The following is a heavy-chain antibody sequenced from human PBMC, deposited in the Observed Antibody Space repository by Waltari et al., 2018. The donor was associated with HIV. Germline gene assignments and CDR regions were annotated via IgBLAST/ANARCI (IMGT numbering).Heavy chain of an antibody. J-gene: IGHJ5*02. CDR1: GFIFSNYD. CDR2: ISGRGSTT. V-gene: IGHV3-23*01. D-gene: IGHD1-26*01. CDR3: AKDGGSYSGWYDP. Sequence: EVQLLESGGGLAQPGGSRRLSCAASGFIFSNYDMHWIRHSPGRWLEWISLISGRGSTTYYTDSVKGRFIISRDNSRNILFLQMNNLRVEDTAVYYCAKDGGSYSGWYDPWGQGTLVTVSS.